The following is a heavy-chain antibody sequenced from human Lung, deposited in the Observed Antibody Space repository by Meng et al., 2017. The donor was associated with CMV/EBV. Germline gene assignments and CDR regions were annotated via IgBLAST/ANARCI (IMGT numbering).Heavy chain of an antibody. CDR2: INTNTGNP. J-gene: IGHJ4*02. CDR3: ARWNGRDRNFDY. Sequence: QVRLVQSGSELNKPGDSLKVSCQAAGFTFTSSSMNWVRHAPGQGLEWMGWINTNTGNPTYAQGFTGRFVFSLDTSVSTAYLQICSLKAEDTAVYFCARWNGRDRNFDYWGQGTLVTVSS. CDR1: GFTFTSSS. V-gene: IGHV7-4-1*01. D-gene: IGHD1-1*01.